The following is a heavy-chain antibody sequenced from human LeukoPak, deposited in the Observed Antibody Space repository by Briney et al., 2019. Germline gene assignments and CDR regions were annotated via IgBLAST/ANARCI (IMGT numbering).Heavy chain of an antibody. Sequence: GSSVKVSCKASGGTFSSYVISWVRQAPGQGLEWMGGIIPIFGTANYAQKFQGRVTITADESTSTAYMELSSLRSEDTAVYYCASVVDKYDFWSGYLNWFDPWGQGTLVTVSS. CDR3: ASVVDKYDFWSGYLNWFDP. CDR2: IIPIFGTA. D-gene: IGHD3-3*01. J-gene: IGHJ5*02. CDR1: GGTFSSYV. V-gene: IGHV1-69*01.